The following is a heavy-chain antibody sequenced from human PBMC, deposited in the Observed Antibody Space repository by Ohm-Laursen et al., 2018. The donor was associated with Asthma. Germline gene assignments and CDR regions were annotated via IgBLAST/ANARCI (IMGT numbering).Heavy chain of an antibody. Sequence: SLRLSCTASGFTFSSYSMHWVRQAPGKGLEWVAVISYDGSNKYYADSVKGRFTISRDNSKNTLYLQMNSLRAEDTAVYYCARDDYDFWSGAHYYGMDVWGQGTTVTVSS. CDR1: GFTFSSYS. J-gene: IGHJ6*02. D-gene: IGHD3-3*01. V-gene: IGHV3-30-3*01. CDR2: ISYDGSNK. CDR3: ARDDYDFWSGAHYYGMDV.